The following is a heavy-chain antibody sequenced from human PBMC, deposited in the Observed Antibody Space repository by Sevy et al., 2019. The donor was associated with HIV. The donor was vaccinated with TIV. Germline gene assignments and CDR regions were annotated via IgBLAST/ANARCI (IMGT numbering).Heavy chain of an antibody. V-gene: IGHV3-30*04. CDR2: ISYDGSNK. D-gene: IGHD2-8*01. J-gene: IGHJ6*02. CDR1: GFTFSSYA. CDR3: RKDAKAYYYYGMDV. Sequence: GGFLRLSCAASGFTFSSYAMHWVRQAPGKGLEWVAVISYDGSNKYYADSVKVRFTISRNKSKNTLYLQMNSLRAEDTAVYYCRKDAKAYYYYGMDVWGQGTTVTVSS.